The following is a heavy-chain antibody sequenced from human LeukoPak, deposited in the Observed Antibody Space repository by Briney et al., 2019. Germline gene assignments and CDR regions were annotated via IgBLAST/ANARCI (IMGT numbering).Heavy chain of an antibody. J-gene: IGHJ5*02. CDR3: ARGGYYGSGNDFRFDP. CDR1: GGSISSYY. V-gene: IGHV4-59*01. CDR2: IHYTGST. Sequence: SETLSLTCTVSGGSISSYYWSWIRQSPGKGLECIGYIHYTGSTNYNPSLKSRVTISVETSKNQFPLKLKSVTAADTAVYYCARGGYYGSGNDFRFDPWGQGTLVTVSS. D-gene: IGHD3-10*01.